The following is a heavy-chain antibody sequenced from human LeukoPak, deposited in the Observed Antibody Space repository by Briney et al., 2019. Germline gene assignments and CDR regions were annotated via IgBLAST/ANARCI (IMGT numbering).Heavy chain of an antibody. D-gene: IGHD3-10*01. CDR3: ARGQARFGELYQFDY. Sequence: SETLSLTCTVSGGSISSYYWSWIRQPPGKGLEWIGYIYYSGSTNYNPSLKSRVTISVDTSKNQFSLKLSSVTAADTAVHYCARGQARFGELYQFDYWGQGTLVTVSS. CDR2: IYYSGST. CDR1: GGSISSYY. J-gene: IGHJ4*02. V-gene: IGHV4-59*01.